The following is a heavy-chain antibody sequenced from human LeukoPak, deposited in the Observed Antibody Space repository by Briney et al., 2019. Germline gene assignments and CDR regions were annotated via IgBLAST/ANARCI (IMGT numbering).Heavy chain of an antibody. CDR1: GYTFTSYY. D-gene: IGHD3-9*01. CDR2: INPSGGAT. J-gene: IGHJ4*02. CDR3: ARDLGVTGSDY. Sequence: ASVKVSCKASGYTFTSYYMHWARQAPGQGLQWMGIINPSGGATTYAQKFQGRVTMTRDTSTSTVYMELTSLRSEDTAVYYCARDLGVTGSDYWGQGTLVTVSS. V-gene: IGHV1-46*01.